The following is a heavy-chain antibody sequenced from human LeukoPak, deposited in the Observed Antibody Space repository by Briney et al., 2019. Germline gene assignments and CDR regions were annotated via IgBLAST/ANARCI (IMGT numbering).Heavy chain of an antibody. CDR1: GGSISSSSYY. CDR3: ARDIPPWGLVAVYDAFDI. V-gene: IGHV4-39*07. D-gene: IGHD6-19*01. CDR2: IYHSGST. Sequence: PSETLSLTCTVSGGSISSSSYYWGWIRQPPGKGLEWIGSIYHSGSTYYNPSLKSRVTISVDTSKNQFSLKLSSVTAADTAVYYCARDIPPWGLVAVYDAFDIWGQGTMVTVSS. J-gene: IGHJ3*02.